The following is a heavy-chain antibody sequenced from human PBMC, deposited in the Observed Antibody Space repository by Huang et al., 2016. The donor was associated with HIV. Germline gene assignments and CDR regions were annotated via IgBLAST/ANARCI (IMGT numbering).Heavy chain of an antibody. D-gene: IGHD3-3*01. CDR3: ARDDVTLFGAVLHDAFDL. CDR2: INPCVGST. CDR1: GYTFTNYF. V-gene: IGHV1-46*01. Sequence: QVQVVQSGAEVKKPGASVKVSCKASGYTFTNYFVHWVRQAPGQGLEWMGIINPCVGSTNYAQNFECRDPMTRDPSSRTFYMELCTLRSEDTALYYCARDDVTLFGAVLHDAFDLWGQGTMVTVSS. J-gene: IGHJ3*01.